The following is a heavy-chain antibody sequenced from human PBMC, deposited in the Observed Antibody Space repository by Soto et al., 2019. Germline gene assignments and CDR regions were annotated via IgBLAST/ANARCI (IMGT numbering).Heavy chain of an antibody. CDR2: IYYSGST. CDR1: DGNSSSYC. V-gene: IGHV4-59*01. D-gene: IGHD3-10*01. J-gene: IGHJ3*02. CDR3: ARVWGGAFDI. Sequence: PSETISVTCSVADGNSSSYCGSWIRQTPGKGLEWIGYIYYSGSTNYNPSLKSRVTISVDTSKNQFSLKLSSVTAADTAVYYCARVWGGAFDIWGQGTMVTVSS.